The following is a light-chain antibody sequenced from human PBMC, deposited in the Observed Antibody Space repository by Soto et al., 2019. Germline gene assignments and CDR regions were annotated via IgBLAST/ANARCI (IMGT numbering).Light chain of an antibody. J-gene: IGKJ2*01. CDR3: QQAHSFPLT. Sequence: DIPMTQSPSSVSASVGDSVTITCRASQGIVSWLAWYQQKPGKAPELLIFAASSLRRGVPSRFSGSGSGTDFTLTISSLQPEDFATYFCQQAHSFPLTFGQGTKLELK. CDR1: QGIVSW. V-gene: IGKV1-12*01. CDR2: AAS.